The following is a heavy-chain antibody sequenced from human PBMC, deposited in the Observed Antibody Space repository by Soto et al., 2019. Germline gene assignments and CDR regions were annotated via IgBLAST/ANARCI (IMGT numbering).Heavy chain of an antibody. Sequence: GGSLRLSCSASGFTFSDYTMHWVRQAPGRGLEWVAIILYDESDQYYSDSVKGRFTISRDNSKNTLYLQMHSLTTEDTAVYYCAKDGTHLWSNKYYLESWGQGALVTVSS. CDR2: ILYDESDQ. CDR1: GFTFSDYT. D-gene: IGHD1-26*01. V-gene: IGHV3-30*18. CDR3: AKDGTHLWSNKYYLES. J-gene: IGHJ4*02.